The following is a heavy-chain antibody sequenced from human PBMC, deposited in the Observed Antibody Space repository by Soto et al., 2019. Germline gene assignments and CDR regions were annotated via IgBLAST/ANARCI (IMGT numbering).Heavy chain of an antibody. CDR2: ITGSGGST. CDR1: GFTFSSYT. CDR3: AKNSEVTIRVGFDY. D-gene: IGHD3-3*01. J-gene: IGHJ4*02. V-gene: IGHV3-23*04. Sequence: EVPLVESGGGLAQPGGSLRLSCAASGFTFSSYTMSWVRQAPGKGLEWVSAITGSGGSTYYADSVKGRFTISRDNSKNTLYLQMSSLRAEDGAVYYCAKNSEVTIRVGFDYWGRGTLVTVSP.